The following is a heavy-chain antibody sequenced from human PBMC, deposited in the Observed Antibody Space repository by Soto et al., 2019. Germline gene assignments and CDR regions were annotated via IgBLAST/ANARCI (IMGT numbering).Heavy chain of an antibody. CDR1: GYTFTSYG. V-gene: IGHV1-18*01. D-gene: IGHD2-8*01. CDR3: ARDPSLGYCTNGVCYKGNWFDP. J-gene: IGHJ5*02. CDR2: ISAYNGNT. Sequence: VSVKVSCKASGYTFTSYGISWVRQAPGQGREWMGWISAYNGNTNYAQKLQGRVTMTTDTSTSTAYMELRSLRSDDTAVYYCARDPSLGYCTNGVCYKGNWFDPWGQGTLVTVYS.